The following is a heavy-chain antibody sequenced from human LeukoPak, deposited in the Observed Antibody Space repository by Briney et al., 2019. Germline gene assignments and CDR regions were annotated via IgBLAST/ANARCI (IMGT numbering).Heavy chain of an antibody. CDR1: GYSISSGYY. J-gene: IGHJ6*03. D-gene: IGHD5-18*01. CDR2: IYHSGST. Sequence: SETLSLTCTVSGYSISSGYYWGWIRQPPGKGLEWIGSIYHSGSTYYNPSLKSRVTISVDTSKNQFSLKLSSVTAADTAVYYCARDRPRLRGYSYGYYYYMDVWAKGPRSPSP. CDR3: ARDRPRLRGYSYGYYYYMDV. V-gene: IGHV4-38-2*02.